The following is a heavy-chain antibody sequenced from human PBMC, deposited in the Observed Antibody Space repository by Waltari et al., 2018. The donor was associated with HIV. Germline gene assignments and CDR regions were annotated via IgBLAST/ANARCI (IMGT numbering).Heavy chain of an antibody. V-gene: IGHV1-18*01. D-gene: IGHD3-22*01. Sequence: QVQLVQSGAEVKKPGASVKVSCKASGYTFTSYGISWVRQAPGQGLEWMRWISTYNGNTNYAPKLQGRVTMTTDTSTNTAYMDLRSLRSDDTAVYYCAREMYDTSGYYYFDYWGQGTLVTVSS. CDR2: ISTYNGNT. CDR3: AREMYDTSGYYYFDY. CDR1: GYTFTSYG. J-gene: IGHJ4*02.